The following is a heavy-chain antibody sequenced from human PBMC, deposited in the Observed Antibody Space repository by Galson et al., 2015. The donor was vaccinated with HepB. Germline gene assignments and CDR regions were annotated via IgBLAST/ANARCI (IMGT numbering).Heavy chain of an antibody. J-gene: IGHJ6*02. CDR1: GLNVRHNY. V-gene: IGHV3-53*01. D-gene: IGHD3/OR15-3a*01. Sequence: SLRLSCATSGLNVRHNYMNWVRQAPGKGLEWVSVIYSGGITYYADSVKGRFTISRDTSKNTVYFQMNSLRADDTAVYYCAKGRPLGTGYGLNVWGQGTTVTVSS. CDR3: AKGRPLGTGYGLNV. CDR2: IYSGGIT.